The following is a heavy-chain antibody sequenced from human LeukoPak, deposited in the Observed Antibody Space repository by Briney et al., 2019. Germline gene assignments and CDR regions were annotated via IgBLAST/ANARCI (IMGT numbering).Heavy chain of an antibody. CDR3: ARGGDSSSWYLRHWFDP. CDR2: ISSSGSTI. J-gene: IGHJ5*02. Sequence: GSLRLSCAASGFTFSSYEMNWVRQAPGKGLEWVSYISSSGSTIYYADSVKGRFTISRDNAKNSLYLQMNSLRAEDTAVYYCARGGDSSSWYLRHWFDPWGQGTLVTVSS. D-gene: IGHD6-13*01. CDR1: GFTFSSYE. V-gene: IGHV3-48*03.